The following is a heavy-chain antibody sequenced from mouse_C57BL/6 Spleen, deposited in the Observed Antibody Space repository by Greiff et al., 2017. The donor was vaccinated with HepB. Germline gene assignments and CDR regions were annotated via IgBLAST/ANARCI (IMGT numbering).Heavy chain of an antibody. Sequence: EVKLVESGGGLVKPGGSLKLSCAASGFTFSSYAMSWVRQTPEKRLEWVATISDGGSYTYYPDNVKGRFTISRDNAKNNLYLQMSHLKSEDTAMYYCTRDQGVVAPCWYFDVWGTGTTVTVSS. CDR1: GFTFSSYA. D-gene: IGHD1-1*01. CDR3: TRDQGVVAPCWYFDV. J-gene: IGHJ1*03. CDR2: ISDGGSYT. V-gene: IGHV5-4*01.